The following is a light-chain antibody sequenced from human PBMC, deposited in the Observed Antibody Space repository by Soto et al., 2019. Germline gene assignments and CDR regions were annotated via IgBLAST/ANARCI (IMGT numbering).Light chain of an antibody. CDR2: DVN. V-gene: IGLV2-11*01. J-gene: IGLJ2*01. Sequence: ALTQPRSVSGSPGQSVTISCTGTSSDVGGYNYVSWYQQHPGKAPKLMIYDVNKRPSGVPDRFSGSKSGNTASLTVSGLQAEDEADYYCCSYAGSYTLVFGGGTKLTVL. CDR1: SSDVGGYNY. CDR3: CSYAGSYTLV.